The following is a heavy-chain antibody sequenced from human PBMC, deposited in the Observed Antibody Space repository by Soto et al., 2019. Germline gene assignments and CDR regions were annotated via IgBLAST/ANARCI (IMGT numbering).Heavy chain of an antibody. Sequence: GASVKVSCKASGGTFSSYAISWVRQAPGQGLEWMGGIIPIFGTASYAQKFQGRVTITADESTSTAYMELSSLRSEDTAVYYCARVRYYGSGILDYWGQGTLVTVSA. CDR2: IIPIFGTA. CDR3: ARVRYYGSGILDY. D-gene: IGHD3-10*01. J-gene: IGHJ4*02. V-gene: IGHV1-69*13. CDR1: GGTFSSYA.